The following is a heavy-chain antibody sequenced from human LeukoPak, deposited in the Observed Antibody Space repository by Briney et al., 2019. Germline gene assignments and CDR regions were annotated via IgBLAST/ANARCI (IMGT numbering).Heavy chain of an antibody. CDR1: GFIFSNYA. D-gene: IGHD5-18*01. CDR3: AKSQFSYGSDAFDI. J-gene: IGHJ3*02. Sequence: GGSLRLSCAASGFIFSNYAMNWVRQAPGKGLEWVSVIRGGGGVTFYADSVKDRFTISRDNSKNTLYLQMNSLTAEDTAVYYCAKSQFSYGSDAFDILGQGTMVTVSS. CDR2: IRGGGGVT. V-gene: IGHV3-23*01.